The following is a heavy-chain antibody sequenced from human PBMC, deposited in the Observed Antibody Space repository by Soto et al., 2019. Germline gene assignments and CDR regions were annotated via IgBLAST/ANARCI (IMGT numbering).Heavy chain of an antibody. J-gene: IGHJ4*02. Sequence: QVQLVQSGAEVKKHGASVKVSCKTSGYTFTNYDINWVRQATGQGLEWMGWTNPKSGYTGSAQKFQGRVTMTRDSSIRTAYMELHSLTSEDTAVYYCARTAGDLDYWGQGTLITVSS. CDR3: ARTAGDLDY. V-gene: IGHV1-8*01. D-gene: IGHD4-17*01. CDR2: TNPKSGYT. CDR1: GYTFTNYD.